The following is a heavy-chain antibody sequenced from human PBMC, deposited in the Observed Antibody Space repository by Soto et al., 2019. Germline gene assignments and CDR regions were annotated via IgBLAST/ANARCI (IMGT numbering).Heavy chain of an antibody. V-gene: IGHV1-69*01. CDR2: IIPILGTA. Sequence: QVQLVQSGAEVKKPGSSVKVSCKASGGTFSSYAISWVRQALGQGLEWMGGIIPILGTANSPQTFQGRVTITADESTSTAYMELSSLRSDDTAVYYCARSTNYDILTGYLKTSYYYCMDVWGQGTTVTVSS. CDR3: ARSTNYDILTGYLKTSYYYCMDV. J-gene: IGHJ6*02. CDR1: GGTFSSYA. D-gene: IGHD3-9*01.